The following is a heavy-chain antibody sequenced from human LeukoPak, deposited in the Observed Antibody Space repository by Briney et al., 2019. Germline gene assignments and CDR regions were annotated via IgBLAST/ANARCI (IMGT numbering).Heavy chain of an antibody. V-gene: IGHV4-4*02. CDR3: AEAGTYYLDN. CDR1: GFTFSSYSM. D-gene: IGHD3-10*01. J-gene: IGHJ4*02. Sequence: GSLRLSCAASGFTFSSYSMNWVRQPPGKGLEWIGEIEDRGNTNYNPSLKSRVTISVDKSKNQFSLKLSSLTAADTAVYYCAEAGTYYLDNWGQGTLVTVSS. CDR2: IEDRGNT.